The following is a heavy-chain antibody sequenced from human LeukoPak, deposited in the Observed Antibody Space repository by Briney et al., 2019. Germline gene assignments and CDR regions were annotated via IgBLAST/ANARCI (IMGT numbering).Heavy chain of an antibody. Sequence: GGSLRLSCAASGFTFSSYAMHWVRQAPGKGLEWVAVISYDGSNAYYEDSVKGRFTISRDNSKYTVDLQMNSLRPEDTAVYYCAAEGSLYYYDFWGKGTLVTVSS. V-gene: IGHV3-30*04. CDR2: ISYDGSNA. CDR3: AAEGSLYYYDF. D-gene: IGHD2-8*01. CDR1: GFTFSSYA. J-gene: IGHJ4*02.